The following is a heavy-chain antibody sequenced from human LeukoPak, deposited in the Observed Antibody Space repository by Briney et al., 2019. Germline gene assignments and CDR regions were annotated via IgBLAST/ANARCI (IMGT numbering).Heavy chain of an antibody. D-gene: IGHD1-26*01. CDR1: GFTFDDYA. V-gene: IGHV3-9*01. J-gene: IGHJ4*02. Sequence: PGGSLRLSCAASGFTFDDYAMHWVRQAPGKGLEWVSGISRNSGSIGYADSVKGRFTISRDNAKNSLYLQMNSLRAEDTALYYCAKDRQWEPQGCFDYWGQGTLVTVSS. CDR3: AKDRQWEPQGCFDY. CDR2: ISRNSGSI.